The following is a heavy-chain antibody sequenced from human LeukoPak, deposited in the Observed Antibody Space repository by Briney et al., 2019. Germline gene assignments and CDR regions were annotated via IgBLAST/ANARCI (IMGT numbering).Heavy chain of an antibody. J-gene: IGHJ3*02. CDR1: GFTFSDYY. V-gene: IGHV3-11*01. CDR3: ARDRRYSSSWYGDAFDI. Sequence: PGGSLRLSCAASGFTFSDYYMSWIRQAPGKGLEWVPYISSSGSTIYYADSVKGRFTISRDNAKNSLYLQMNSLRAEDTAVYYCARDRRYSSSWYGDAFDIWGQGTMVTVSS. D-gene: IGHD6-13*01. CDR2: ISSSGSTI.